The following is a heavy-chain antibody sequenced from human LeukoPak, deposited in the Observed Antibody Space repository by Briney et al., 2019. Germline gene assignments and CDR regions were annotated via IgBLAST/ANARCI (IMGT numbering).Heavy chain of an antibody. CDR2: ISAYNGNT. CDR1: GYTFTSYG. D-gene: IGHD2-2*01. J-gene: IGHJ5*02. CDR3: ARISPYCSSTSCPRRRDWSDP. V-gene: IGHV1-18*01. Sequence: ASVKVSCKASGYTFTSYGISWVRQAPGQGLEWMGWISAYNGNTNYAQKLQGRVTMTTDTSTSTAYMELRSLRSGDTAVYYCARISPYCSSTSCPRRRDWSDPWGQGTLVTVSS.